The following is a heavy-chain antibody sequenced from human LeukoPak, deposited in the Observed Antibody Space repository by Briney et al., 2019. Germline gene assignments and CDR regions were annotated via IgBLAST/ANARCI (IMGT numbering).Heavy chain of an antibody. V-gene: IGHV3-9*03. J-gene: IGHJ4*02. CDR3: AKGMITFGGVIVAIFDY. CDR1: GFTFDDYA. CDR2: ISWNSGSI. Sequence: PGGSLRLSCAASGFTFDDYAMHWVRQAPGKGLEWVSGISWNSGSIGYADSVKSRFTISRDNAKNSLYLQMNSLRAEDMALYYCAKGMITFGGVIVAIFDYWGQGTLVTVSS. D-gene: IGHD3-16*02.